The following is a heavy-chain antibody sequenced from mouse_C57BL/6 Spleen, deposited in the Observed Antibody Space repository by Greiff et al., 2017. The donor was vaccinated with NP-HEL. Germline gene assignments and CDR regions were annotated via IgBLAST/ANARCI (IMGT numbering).Heavy chain of an antibody. Sequence: VQLKQSGAELVRPGASVKLSCTASGFNIKDYYMHWVKQRPEQGLEWIGRIDPADGDTEYAPKFPGKATMTADPSSNTAYLQLSSLTSEDTAVYYCTYYSNYGYWYFDVWGTGTTVTVSS. D-gene: IGHD2-5*01. V-gene: IGHV14-1*01. J-gene: IGHJ1*03. CDR1: GFNIKDYY. CDR3: TYYSNYGYWYFDV. CDR2: IDPADGDT.